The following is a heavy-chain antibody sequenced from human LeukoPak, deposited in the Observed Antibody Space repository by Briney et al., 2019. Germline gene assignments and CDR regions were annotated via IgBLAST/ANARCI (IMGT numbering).Heavy chain of an antibody. V-gene: IGHV1-46*01. D-gene: IGHD3-16*01. CDR1: GYTFTTYY. CDR2: INPSGGST. J-gene: IGHJ4*02. CDR3: ARDFGGEGFDY. Sequence: ASVKVSCKASGYTFTTYYMHWVRQAPGQWLEWMGIINPSGGSTTYAQKFQGRVTMSRDTSTSTVYMELGSLRSEDTAVYYCARDFGGEGFDYWGQGTLVTVSS.